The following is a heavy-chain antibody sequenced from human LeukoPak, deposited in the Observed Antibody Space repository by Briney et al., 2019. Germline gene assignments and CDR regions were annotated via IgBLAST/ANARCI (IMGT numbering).Heavy chain of an antibody. J-gene: IGHJ4*02. V-gene: IGHV1-18*01. D-gene: IGHD2-15*01. Sequence: ASVKVSCKASGYTFTSYGISWVRQAPGQGLEWMGWISAYNGNTNYAQKLQGRVTMTTDTSTSTAYRELRSLRSDDTAVYYCASWVKSSGGIDYWGQGTLVTVSS. CDR3: ASWVKSSGGIDY. CDR2: ISAYNGNT. CDR1: GYTFTSYG.